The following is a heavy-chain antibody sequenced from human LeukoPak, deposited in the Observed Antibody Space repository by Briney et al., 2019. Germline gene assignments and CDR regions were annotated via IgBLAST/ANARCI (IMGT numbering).Heavy chain of an antibody. CDR2: IYYSGST. V-gene: IGHV4-59*08. CDR3: ARRSLVRTVGYYYGMDV. Sequence: PSETLSLTCTVSGGSISSYYWSWIRQPPGKGLEWIGYIYYSGSTNYNPSLKSRVTISVDTSKNQFSLRLTSVTAADTAVYYCARRSLVRTVGYYYGMDVWXQGTTVTVSS. D-gene: IGHD1-26*01. CDR1: GGSISSYY. J-gene: IGHJ6*01.